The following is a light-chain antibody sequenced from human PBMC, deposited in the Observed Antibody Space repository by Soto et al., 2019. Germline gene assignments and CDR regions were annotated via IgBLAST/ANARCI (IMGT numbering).Light chain of an antibody. J-gene: IGKJ4*01. CDR2: GAS. CDR1: QSVNSR. Sequence: EIVLTQSPGTLSLSPGERATLSCRASQSVNSRLAWYHQKPGQSPRLLIYGASTRATGIPARFSGSGSGTEFTLTINYLEPEDVAVYYCQQRSYLFTFGGGTKVDIK. CDR3: QQRSYLFT. V-gene: IGKV3-11*01.